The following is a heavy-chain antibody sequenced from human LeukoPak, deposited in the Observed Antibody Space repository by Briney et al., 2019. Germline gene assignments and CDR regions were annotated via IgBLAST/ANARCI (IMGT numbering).Heavy chain of an antibody. Sequence: GGSLRLSCEASGFRGLSSFSSFAMHWVRQAPGKGLEWVSAISGSGGSTYYADSVKGRFTISRDNSKNTLYLQMNSLRAEDTAVYYCARSPGGSSWYVDYWGQGTLVTVSS. CDR3: ARSPGGSSWYVDY. J-gene: IGHJ4*02. V-gene: IGHV3-23*01. CDR2: ISGSGGST. CDR1: GFRGLSSFSSFA. D-gene: IGHD6-13*01.